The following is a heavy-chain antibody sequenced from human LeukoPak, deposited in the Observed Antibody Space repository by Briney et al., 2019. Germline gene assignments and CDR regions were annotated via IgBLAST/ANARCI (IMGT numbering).Heavy chain of an antibody. CDR3: AKARGLYYYYGMDV. V-gene: IGHV3-23*01. J-gene: IGHJ6*02. Sequence: GGSLRLSCAASGFTFSSYAMSWVRQAPGKGLEWVSAISGSGGYTYYADSVKGRFTISRDNSKNTLYLQMNNLRADDTAVYYCAKARGLYYYYGMDVWGQGTTVTVSS. CDR2: ISGSGGYT. D-gene: IGHD3/OR15-3a*01. CDR1: GFTFSSYA.